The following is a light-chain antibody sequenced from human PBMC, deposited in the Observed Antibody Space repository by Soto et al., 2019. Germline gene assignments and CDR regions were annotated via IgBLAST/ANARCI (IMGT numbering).Light chain of an antibody. CDR1: SSNIGGNS. Sequence: QAVVTQPPSVSAAPGQKVTISCSGSSSNIGGNSVSWYQQLPGTAPKLLIYDDNKQPPGIPDRFSGSKSGTSATLGITGFQTGDEADYYCGSWDSSLSAYVFGTGTKLTVL. CDR3: GSWDSSLSAYV. CDR2: DDN. J-gene: IGLJ1*01. V-gene: IGLV1-51*01.